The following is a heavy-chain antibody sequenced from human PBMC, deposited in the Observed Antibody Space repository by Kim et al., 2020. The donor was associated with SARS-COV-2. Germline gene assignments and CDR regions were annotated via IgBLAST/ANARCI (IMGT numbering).Heavy chain of an antibody. D-gene: IGHD4-4*01. CDR3: ARDLHMTTVTPVICYYYMDV. V-gene: IGHV3-74*01. CDR2: INSDGSST. J-gene: IGHJ6*03. Sequence: GGSLRLSCAASGFTFSSYWMHWVRQAPGKGLVWVSRINSDGSSTSYADSVKGRFTISRDNAKNTLYLQMNSLRAEDTAVYYWARDLHMTTVTPVICYYYMDVWGKGTTVTVSS. CDR1: GFTFSSYW.